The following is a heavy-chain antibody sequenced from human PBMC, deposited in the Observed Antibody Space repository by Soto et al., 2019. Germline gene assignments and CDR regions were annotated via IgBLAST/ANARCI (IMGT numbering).Heavy chain of an antibody. D-gene: IGHD2-2*01. CDR3: ARDREWYCSSTSCYFIPFDY. V-gene: IGHV1-18*01. J-gene: IGHJ4*02. CDR2: ISAYNGNT. CDR1: GYTFTSYG. Sequence: GASVKVSCKASGYTFTSYGISWVRQAPGQGLEWMGWISAYNGNTNYAQKLQGRVTMTTDTSTSTAYMELRSPRSDDTAVYYCARDREWYCSSTSCYFIPFDYWGQGTLVTVSS.